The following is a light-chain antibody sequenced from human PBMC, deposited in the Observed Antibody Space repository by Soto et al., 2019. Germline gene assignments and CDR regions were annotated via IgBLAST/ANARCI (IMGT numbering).Light chain of an antibody. CDR2: DAS. J-gene: IGKJ4*01. CDR3: QQRSNWPLT. Sequence: EIVLTQSPATLSLSPGERATLSCRASQSVNTYLAWYQQRPGQAPRLLIYDASNRATGIPARFSGRGSGTDFTLPIDSLEPEDFAVYYCQQRSNWPLTFGGGTKVEIK. CDR1: QSVNTY. V-gene: IGKV3-11*01.